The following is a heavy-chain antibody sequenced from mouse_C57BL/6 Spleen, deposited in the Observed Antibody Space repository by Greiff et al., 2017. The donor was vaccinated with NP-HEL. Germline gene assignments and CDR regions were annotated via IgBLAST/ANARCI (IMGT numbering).Heavy chain of an antibody. CDR3: AKRAYYSNSAWCAY. J-gene: IGHJ3*01. V-gene: IGHV2-9*01. Sequence: VKVVESGPGLVAPSQSLSITCTVSGFSLTSYGVDWVRQPPGKGLEWLGVIWGGGTTNYNSALMSRLSISKDNSKSQVFLKMNSLQPDDTAMYYCAKRAYYSNSAWCAYWGQGTLVTVSA. CDR2: IWGGGTT. CDR1: GFSLTSYG. D-gene: IGHD2-5*01.